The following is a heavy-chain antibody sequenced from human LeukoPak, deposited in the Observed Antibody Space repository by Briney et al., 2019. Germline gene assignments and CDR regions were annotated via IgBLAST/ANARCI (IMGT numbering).Heavy chain of an antibody. CDR3: ARGGFYCSGDCYVDC. CDR1: GGSFSAYY. CDR2: INHSGST. V-gene: IGHV4-34*01. D-gene: IGHD2-21*02. Sequence: SETLSLTCAVYGGSFSAYYWSWIRQPPGKGLEWIGEINHSGSTNYNPSLKSRVTISVDTSKNQFSLKLSSVTAADTAVYYCARGGFYCSGDCYVDCWGQGTLVTVSS. J-gene: IGHJ4*02.